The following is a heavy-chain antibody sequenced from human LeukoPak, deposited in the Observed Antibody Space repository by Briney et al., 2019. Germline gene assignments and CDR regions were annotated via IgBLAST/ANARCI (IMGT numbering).Heavy chain of an antibody. CDR1: GYTFTGYY. Sequence: ASVKVSCKASGYTFTGYYMHWVRQAPGQGLEWMGWINPNSGGTNYAQKFQGRVTMTRDTSISTAYMELSRLRSDDTAVYYCARERIAVAGKGFDYWGQGTLVTVSS. J-gene: IGHJ4*02. CDR3: ARERIAVAGKGFDY. D-gene: IGHD6-19*01. V-gene: IGHV1-2*02. CDR2: INPNSGGT.